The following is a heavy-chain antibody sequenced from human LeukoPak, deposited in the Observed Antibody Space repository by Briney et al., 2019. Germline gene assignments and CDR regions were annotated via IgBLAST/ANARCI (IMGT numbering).Heavy chain of an antibody. CDR2: IRYDGNNQ. J-gene: IGHJ4*02. CDR3: ARDKWELLRGYFDY. V-gene: IGHV3-30*02. CDR1: GFTFSSYG. D-gene: IGHD1-26*01. Sequence: GGSLRLSCAASGFTFSSYGMHWVRQAPGKGLEWVAFIRYDGNNQYYAESVKGRFTISRDNAKNSLYLQMNSLRAEDTAVYYCARDKWELLRGYFDYWGQGTLVTVSS.